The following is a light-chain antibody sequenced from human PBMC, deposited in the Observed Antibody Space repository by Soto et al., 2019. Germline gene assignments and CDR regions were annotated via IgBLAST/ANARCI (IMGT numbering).Light chain of an antibody. CDR2: DAS. J-gene: IGKJ4*01. CDR1: RSVNNF. V-gene: IGKV3-11*01. Sequence: EVVLTQSPVTLSLSPGERATLSCRASRSVNNFVAWYQQKPGQAPSRLISDASNRATGTPDRFSGSGSGTDFTLTIKSMETEDFAVYYCHQRAVWPPTFGGGTKV. CDR3: HQRAVWPPT.